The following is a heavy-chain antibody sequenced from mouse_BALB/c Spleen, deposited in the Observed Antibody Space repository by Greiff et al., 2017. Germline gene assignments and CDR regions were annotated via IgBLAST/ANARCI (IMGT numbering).Heavy chain of an antibody. Sequence: DVKLQESGGGLVQPGESLKLSCESNEYDFPSYDMSWVRKTPEKRLELVAAINSDGGSTYYPDTMERRFIISRDNTKKTLYLQMSSLRSEDTALYYCARQRLEGYFDVWGAGTTVTVSS. CDR3: ARQRLEGYFDV. CDR1: EYDFPSYD. J-gene: IGHJ1*01. CDR2: INSDGGST. V-gene: IGHV5-2*01. D-gene: IGHD2-4*01.